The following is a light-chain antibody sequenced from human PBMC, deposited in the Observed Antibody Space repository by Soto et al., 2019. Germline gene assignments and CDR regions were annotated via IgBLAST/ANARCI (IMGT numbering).Light chain of an antibody. V-gene: IGKV1-5*01. CDR1: QSISSW. J-gene: IGKJ5*01. CDR2: DAS. CDR3: QQRINWIT. Sequence: DIQMTQSPSTLSASVGDRVTITCRASQSISSWLAWYQQKPGKAPKLLIYDASSLESGVPSRFSGSGSGTDFTLTISSLEPEDFAVYYCQQRINWITFGQGTRLEIK.